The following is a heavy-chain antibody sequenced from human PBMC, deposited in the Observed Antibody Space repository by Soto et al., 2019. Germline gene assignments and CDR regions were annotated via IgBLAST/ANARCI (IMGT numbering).Heavy chain of an antibody. J-gene: IGHJ6*02. V-gene: IGHV4-59*12. CDR1: GGSISSYY. CDR3: ASLSPRHGLSITMVRGYYYYGMDV. CDR2: IYYSGST. D-gene: IGHD3-10*01. Sequence: QVQLQESGPGLVKPSETLSLTCTVSGGSISSYYWSWIRQPPGKGLEWIGYIYYSGSTNYNPSLKSRVTISVDTSKNQFSLKLSSVTAADTAVYYCASLSPRHGLSITMVRGYYYYGMDVWGQGTTVTVSS.